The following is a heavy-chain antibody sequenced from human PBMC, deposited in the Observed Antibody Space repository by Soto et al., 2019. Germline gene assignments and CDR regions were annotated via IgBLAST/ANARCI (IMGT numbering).Heavy chain of an antibody. Sequence: QITLKESGPTLVKPTQTLTLTCTFSGFSLSTSGVGVGWIRQPPGKALEWLALIYGDDDKRYSPSLKSRLTITKDTSKNQVVLTMTNMDPVDTATYYCAHSAGTTREYYYYYGMDVWGQGTTVTVSS. CDR2: IYGDDDK. J-gene: IGHJ6*02. CDR3: AHSAGTTREYYYYYGMDV. V-gene: IGHV2-5*02. D-gene: IGHD6-13*01. CDR1: GFSLSTSGVG.